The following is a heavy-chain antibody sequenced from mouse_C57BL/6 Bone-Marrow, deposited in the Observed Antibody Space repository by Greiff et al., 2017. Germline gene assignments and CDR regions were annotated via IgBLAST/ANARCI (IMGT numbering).Heavy chain of an antibody. J-gene: IGHJ4*01. D-gene: IGHD1-1*01. Sequence: EVQLVESGGGLVKPGGSLKLSCAASGFTFSDYGMHWVRQAPEKGLEWVAYISSGSSTIYYADTVKGRFTIPIDNAKNTLFLLLTSLRSEDTAMYYFASFHYYGSGEYAMDYWGQGTSVTVSS. CDR1: GFTFSDYG. V-gene: IGHV5-17*01. CDR3: ASFHYYGSGEYAMDY. CDR2: ISSGSSTI.